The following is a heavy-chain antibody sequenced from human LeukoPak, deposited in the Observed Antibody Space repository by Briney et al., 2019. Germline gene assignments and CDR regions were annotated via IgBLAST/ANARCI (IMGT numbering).Heavy chain of an antibody. CDR2: INHSGST. CDR1: GGSFSGYY. Sequence: SETLSLTCAVYGGSFSGYYWSWIRQPPGKGLEWIGEINHSGSTNYNPSLKSRVTILVDTSKNQFSLKLSSVTAADTAVYYCARALIGYCSGGSCSWFDPWGQGTLVTVSS. J-gene: IGHJ5*02. CDR3: ARALIGYCSGGSCSWFDP. D-gene: IGHD2-15*01. V-gene: IGHV4-34*01.